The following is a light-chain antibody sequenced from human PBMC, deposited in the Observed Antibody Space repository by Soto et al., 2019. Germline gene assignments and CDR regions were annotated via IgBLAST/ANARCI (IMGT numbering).Light chain of an antibody. Sequence: IQMTQSPSTLSASVGDRVTITCRASQTIDSWLAWYQQRPGKPPNLLIYKASTLASGVPSRFSGSGSGTEFTLTINNLQPDDFATYYCQQYHIYSGTFGQGTKVDIK. J-gene: IGKJ1*01. V-gene: IGKV1-5*03. CDR1: QTIDSW. CDR3: QQYHIYSGT. CDR2: KAS.